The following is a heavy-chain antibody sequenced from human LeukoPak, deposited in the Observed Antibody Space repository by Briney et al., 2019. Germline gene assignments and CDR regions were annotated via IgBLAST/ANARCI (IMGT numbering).Heavy chain of an antibody. CDR1: GYTFTTFG. CDR2: ISPYNGNT. CDR3: ARDRYDFGPYYYYYMDV. V-gene: IGHV1-18*01. D-gene: IGHD3-3*01. Sequence: ASVKVSCKASGYTFTTFGISWVRQAPGQGLEWMGWISPYNGNTKYAQKLQGRVTVTTDTSTNTAYMELRSLRSDDTAVYYCARDRYDFGPYYYYYMDVWGKGTTVTVSS. J-gene: IGHJ6*03.